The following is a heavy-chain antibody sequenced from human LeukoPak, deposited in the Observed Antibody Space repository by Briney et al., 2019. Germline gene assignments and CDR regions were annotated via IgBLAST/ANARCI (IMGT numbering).Heavy chain of an antibody. V-gene: IGHV4-61*01. CDR2: IYYSGST. J-gene: IGHJ5*02. Sequence: SETLSLTCTVSGGSVSSGSYYWSWIRQSPGKGLEWIGYIYYSGSTNYNPSLKSRVTISVDTSKNQFSLKLSSVTAADTAVYYCARAGLGYDSSGYYYNWFDPWGQGTLVTVSS. CDR3: ARAGLGYDSSGYYYNWFDP. CDR1: GGSVSSGSYY. D-gene: IGHD3-22*01.